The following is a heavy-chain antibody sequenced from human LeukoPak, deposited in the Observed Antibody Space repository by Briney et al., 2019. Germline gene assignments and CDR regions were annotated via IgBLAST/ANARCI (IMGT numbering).Heavy chain of an antibody. J-gene: IGHJ5*02. CDR2: IYYSGST. CDR3: ARDEGRYSSGWFYD. Sequence: SETLSLTCTVSGGSISSSSYYWGWIRQPPGKGLEWIGSIYYSGSTYYNPSLKSRVTISVDTSKNQFSLKLSSVTAADTAVYYCARDEGRYSSGWFYDWGQGTLVTVSS. V-gene: IGHV4-39*07. D-gene: IGHD6-19*01. CDR1: GGSISSSSYY.